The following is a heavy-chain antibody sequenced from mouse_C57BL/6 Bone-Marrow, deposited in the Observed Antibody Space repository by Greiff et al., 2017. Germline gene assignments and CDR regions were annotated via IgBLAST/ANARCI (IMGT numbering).Heavy chain of an antibody. CDR2: INPNNGGT. V-gene: IGHV1-26*01. J-gene: IGHJ1*03. CDR3: ARDLYCYGSTRYFDV. Sequence: EVQLQQSGPELVKPGASVKISCKASGYTFTDYYMNWVKQSHGKSLEWIGDINPNNGGTSYNQKFKGKATLTVDKSSSTAYMELRSLTSEDSAVYYCARDLYCYGSTRYFDVWGTGTTVTVSS. CDR1: GYTFTDYY. D-gene: IGHD1-1*01.